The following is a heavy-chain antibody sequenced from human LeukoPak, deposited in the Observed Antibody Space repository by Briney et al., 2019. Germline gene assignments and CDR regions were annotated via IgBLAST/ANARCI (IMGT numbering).Heavy chain of an antibody. Sequence: GGSLRLSCAASGFTFSAYNMNWVRRTPGKGLEWVSGISWNSGTIYYADSVEGRFTISRDDAKNSLYLQMNSLRPEDTALYYCAKRSAAGTVGYFDYWGQGTLVTVSS. CDR1: GFTFSAYN. J-gene: IGHJ4*02. CDR3: AKRSAAGTVGYFDY. V-gene: IGHV3-9*01. CDR2: ISWNSGTI. D-gene: IGHD6-13*01.